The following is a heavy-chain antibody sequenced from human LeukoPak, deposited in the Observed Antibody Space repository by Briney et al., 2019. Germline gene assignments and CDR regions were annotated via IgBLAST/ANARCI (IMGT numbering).Heavy chain of an antibody. D-gene: IGHD1-1*01. CDR2: IFPDSGEI. CDR3: AKFLSRYLDALYY. CDR1: GFTFDDYG. J-gene: IGHJ4*02. Sequence: GGSLRLSCAASGFTFDDYGMSWVRQPPGKGLEWVSSIFPDSGEIHYADSVRGRFTISRDNSKNTLYLQMNSLRAEDTAVYYCAKFLSRYLDALYYWGQGTLVTVSS. V-gene: IGHV3-23*01.